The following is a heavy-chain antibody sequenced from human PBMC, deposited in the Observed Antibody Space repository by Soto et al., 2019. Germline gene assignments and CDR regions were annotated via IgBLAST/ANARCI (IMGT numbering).Heavy chain of an antibody. V-gene: IGHV1-18*01. Sequence: QVQLMQSGAEVKKPGASVKVSCKASGYTFTDYGISWVRQAPGQGLEWMGWISPYTGDTKYPQRLQGRVTVTADTSTSTAYMEPRSLKSDDTAVYYCAKTGGWNWFDPWGQGTLVSVSS. CDR2: ISPYTGDT. CDR3: AKTGGWNWFDP. D-gene: IGHD6-19*01. CDR1: GYTFTDYG. J-gene: IGHJ5*02.